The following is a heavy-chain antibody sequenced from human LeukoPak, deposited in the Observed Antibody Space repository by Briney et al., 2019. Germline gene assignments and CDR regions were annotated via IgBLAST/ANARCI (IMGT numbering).Heavy chain of an antibody. CDR2: ISYDGSNK. J-gene: IGHJ6*02. Sequence: GGSLRLSCAASGFTFSSYAMHWVRQAPGKGLEWVAVISYDGSNKYYADSVKGRFTISRDNSKNTLYLQMNSLRAEDTAVYYCARDRPTSYCSSTSCRRYYYYYYGMDVWGQGTTVTVPS. CDR3: ARDRPTSYCSSTSCRRYYYYYYGMDV. V-gene: IGHV3-30-3*01. D-gene: IGHD2-2*01. CDR1: GFTFSSYA.